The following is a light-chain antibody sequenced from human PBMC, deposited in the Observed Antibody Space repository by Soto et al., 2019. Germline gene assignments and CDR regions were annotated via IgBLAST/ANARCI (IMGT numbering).Light chain of an antibody. CDR1: QYVDRY. J-gene: IGKJ1*01. CDR3: QQSSNIPWT. CDR2: SAS. Sequence: DIQITQSPSSLSASFGESFSIAXRTSQYVDRYLSWYQQIPGRAPKLLIYSASSLVTGVPPRFRGSASGTEFTLSISSLQREDFATYFCQQSSNIPWTFGQGTKVDI. V-gene: IGKV1-39*01.